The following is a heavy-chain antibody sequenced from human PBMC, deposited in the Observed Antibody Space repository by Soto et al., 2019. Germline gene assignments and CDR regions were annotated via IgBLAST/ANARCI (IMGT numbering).Heavy chain of an antibody. CDR1: GFIVSSNY. D-gene: IGHD3-22*01. J-gene: IGHJ3*02. Sequence: EVQLVESGGGLTQPGGSLRLSCAASGFIVSSNYMSWVRQAPGKGLEWVSVIYTGGSTNYADSVKGRFTISRDNSKNTLYLQMNGLRAEDTAVYYCARQDYYDSSGYLFDIWGQGTMVTVSS. CDR3: ARQDYYDSSGYLFDI. CDR2: IYTGGST. V-gene: IGHV3-53*01.